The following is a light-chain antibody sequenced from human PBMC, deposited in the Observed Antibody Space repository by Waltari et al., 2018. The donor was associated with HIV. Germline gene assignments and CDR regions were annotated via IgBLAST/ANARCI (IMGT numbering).Light chain of an antibody. J-gene: IGLJ2*01. V-gene: IGLV2-14*01. Sequence: QSALTQPASVSGSPGQSTTISSTGTSCDPAGYNYVSSYQQHPGKAPQLVIYEVSTRPSGVSNRFSGSKSGNTASLTISGLQAEDEADYYCSSYTTSSSTLPFGGGTKLTVL. CDR3: SSYTTSSSTLP. CDR1: SCDPAGYNY. CDR2: EVS.